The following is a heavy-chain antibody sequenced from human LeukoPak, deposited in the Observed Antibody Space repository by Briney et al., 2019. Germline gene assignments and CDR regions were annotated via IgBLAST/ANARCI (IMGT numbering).Heavy chain of an antibody. D-gene: IGHD5/OR15-5a*01. J-gene: IGHJ4*02. CDR1: GYTFTSYD. CDR2: INPRSGGT. Sequence: ASVKVSCKASGYTFTSYDINWVRQATGQGLEWMGWINPRSGGTNYAQKFQGRVTMTRDTSISAAYMDLTRLISDDTAVYYCARFDQVSETAGGYWGQGTLVTVSS. V-gene: IGHV1-2*02. CDR3: ARFDQVSETAGGY.